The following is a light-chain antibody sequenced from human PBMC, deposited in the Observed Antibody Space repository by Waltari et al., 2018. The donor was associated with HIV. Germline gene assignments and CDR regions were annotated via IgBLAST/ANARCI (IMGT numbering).Light chain of an antibody. V-gene: IGLV1-40*01. Sequence: QSVLTQPPSVSGAPGRSVIITCTGNNSNIGAPYDVHWYQQLPGAAPKLLISMNTNRPSGVRDRLSVSRSGTSASRAITGLQVGDEADYYCQSYDTSLGASVFGGGTKLTVL. J-gene: IGLJ3*02. CDR3: QSYDTSLGASV. CDR2: MNT. CDR1: NSNIGAPYD.